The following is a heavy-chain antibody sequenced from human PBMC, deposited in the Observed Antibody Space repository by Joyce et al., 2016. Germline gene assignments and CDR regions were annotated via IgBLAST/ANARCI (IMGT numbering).Heavy chain of an antibody. Sequence: QVQLVQSGTEVKKPGSSVKVSCKSSGGTFSRNGISWVRQAPGQGLEWVGGIIPLLGKTKYAQKFQGRVTISADRSTSTAYMELSSLRSEDTAVYYCVEGPVAGTGVNYFDYWGQGTLVTVSS. D-gene: IGHD6-19*01. CDR3: VEGPVAGTGVNYFDY. CDR1: GGTFSRNG. CDR2: IIPLLGKT. J-gene: IGHJ4*02. V-gene: IGHV1-69*06.